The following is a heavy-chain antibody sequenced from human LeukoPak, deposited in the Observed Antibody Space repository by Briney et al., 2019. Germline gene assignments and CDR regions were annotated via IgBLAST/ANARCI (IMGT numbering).Heavy chain of an antibody. CDR2: IKSKTDGGTT. CDR3: TTYYDFWSGYQAYYFDY. J-gene: IGHJ4*02. Sequence: GGSLRLSCAASEFTFSNAWMSWVRQAPGKGLEWVGRIKSKTDGGTTDYAAPVKGRFTISRDDSKNTLYLQMNSLKTEDTAVYYCTTYYDFWSGYQAYYFDYWGQGTLVTVSS. CDR1: EFTFSNAW. V-gene: IGHV3-15*01. D-gene: IGHD3-3*01.